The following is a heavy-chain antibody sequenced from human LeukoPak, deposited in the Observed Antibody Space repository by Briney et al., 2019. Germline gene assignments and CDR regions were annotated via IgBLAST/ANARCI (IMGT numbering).Heavy chain of an antibody. CDR3: AREGDRHFTFDY. J-gene: IGHJ4*02. V-gene: IGHV3-30*01. D-gene: IGHD2/OR15-2a*01. CDR2: TAYDGAEK. CDR1: GSTFSGHL. Sequence: GRSLRLSCAASGSTFSGHLLHWVRQAPGKGLEWVGGTAYDGAEKYYADSVRGRFAISRDNSKSTVYLEMNSLRPEDAAVYYCAREGDRHFTFDYWGRGTLVTVSA.